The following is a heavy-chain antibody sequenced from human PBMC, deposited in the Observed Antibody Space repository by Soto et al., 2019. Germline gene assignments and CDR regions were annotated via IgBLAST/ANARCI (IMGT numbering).Heavy chain of an antibody. J-gene: IGHJ4*02. CDR2: IIPILGTA. V-gene: IGHV1-69*06. CDR1: GGTFSSYA. CDR3: AREGIAARTFAY. Sequence: SVKVSCKASGGTFSSYAISWVRQAPGQGLEWMGGIIPILGTAKYAQKFQGRVTITADKSTSTAYMELSSLRSEDTAVYYCAREGIAARTFAYWGEGTMVTVS. D-gene: IGHD6-6*01.